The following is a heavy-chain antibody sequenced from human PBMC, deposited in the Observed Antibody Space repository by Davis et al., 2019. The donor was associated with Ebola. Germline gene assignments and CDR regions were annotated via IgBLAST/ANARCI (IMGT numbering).Heavy chain of an antibody. CDR2: ISSSRSYI. CDR3: ARDAYEYTTVTTPAFDI. Sequence: PGGSLRLSCAASGFTFSSYWMSWVRQAPGKGLEWVSSISSSRSYIYYADSVKGRFTISRDNAKNSLYLQMNSLRAEDTAVYYCARDAYEYTTVTTPAFDIWGQGTMVTVSS. J-gene: IGHJ3*02. D-gene: IGHD4-11*01. V-gene: IGHV3-21*01. CDR1: GFTFSSYW.